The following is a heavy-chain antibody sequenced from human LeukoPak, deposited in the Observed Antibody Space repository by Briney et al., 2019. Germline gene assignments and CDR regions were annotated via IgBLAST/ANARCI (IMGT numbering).Heavy chain of an antibody. CDR2: ISYDGSNK. D-gene: IGHD6-19*01. Sequence: GGSLRLSCAASGFTFSSYAMHWVRQAAGKGLEWVAVISYDGSNKYYADSVKGRFTISRDNSKNTLFLQMNSLRAEDTAVYYCARELSGWYYFDYWGQGTLVTVSS. CDR1: GFTFSSYA. CDR3: ARELSGWYYFDY. J-gene: IGHJ4*02. V-gene: IGHV3-30*04.